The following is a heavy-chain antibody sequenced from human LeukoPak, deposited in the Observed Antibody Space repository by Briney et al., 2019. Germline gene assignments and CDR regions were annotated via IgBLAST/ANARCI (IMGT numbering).Heavy chain of an antibody. D-gene: IGHD3-16*01. Sequence: SLTLSLTCAISGDSVSSNRAAWNWLGQSPSRGLEWLGRTFYRSKWYNEYAVSVKSRITVSPDTSKNQVSLQLNSVTPEDTAVYYCAGGLYGGFDYWGQGTLVTVSS. J-gene: IGHJ4*02. CDR3: AGGLYGGFDY. CDR1: GDSVSSNRAA. V-gene: IGHV6-1*01. CDR2: TFYRSKWYN.